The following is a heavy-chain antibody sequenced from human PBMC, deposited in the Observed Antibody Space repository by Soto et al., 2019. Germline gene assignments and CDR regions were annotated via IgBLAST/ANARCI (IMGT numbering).Heavy chain of an antibody. D-gene: IGHD3-3*01. V-gene: IGHV4-61*01. Sequence: GPGPDPPSETVSLTCNVSGGSFKSGSYSWSWIRQPPGKGLEWIGYVYHTGRTSYNPSLKSRVSISMDTSKNQFSLNLDSVTAADTAVYFCARDFAYFDSWGQGTLVTVSS. J-gene: IGHJ4*02. CDR1: GGSFKSGSYS. CDR2: VYHTGRT. CDR3: ARDFAYFDS.